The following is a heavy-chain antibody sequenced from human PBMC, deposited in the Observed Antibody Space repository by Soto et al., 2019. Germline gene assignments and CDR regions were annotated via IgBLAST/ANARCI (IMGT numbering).Heavy chain of an antibody. Sequence: LRLSCAASGFTFSSYAMSWVRQAPGKGLEWVSAISGSGGSTYYADSVKGRFTISRDNSKNTLYLQMNSLRAEDTAVYYCAKDHPTRAYYYDSSGYYYDYWGQGTRVTVSS. CDR3: AKDHPTRAYYYDSSGYYYDY. CDR2: ISGSGGST. D-gene: IGHD3-22*01. V-gene: IGHV3-23*01. CDR1: GFTFSSYA. J-gene: IGHJ4*02.